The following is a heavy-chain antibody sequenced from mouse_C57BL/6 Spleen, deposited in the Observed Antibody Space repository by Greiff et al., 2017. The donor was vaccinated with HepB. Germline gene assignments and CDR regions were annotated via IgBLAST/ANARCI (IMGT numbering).Heavy chain of an antibody. J-gene: IGHJ4*01. CDR1: GFTFSSYG. D-gene: IGHD1-1*02. CDR2: ISSGGSYT. Sequence: VQLQQSGGDLVKPGGSLKLSCAASGFTFSSYGMSWVRQTPDKRLEWVATISSGGSYTYYPDSVKGRFTISRDNAKNTLYLQMSSLKSEDTAMYYCARHLVDAMDYWGQGTSVTVSS. V-gene: IGHV5-6*01. CDR3: ARHLVDAMDY.